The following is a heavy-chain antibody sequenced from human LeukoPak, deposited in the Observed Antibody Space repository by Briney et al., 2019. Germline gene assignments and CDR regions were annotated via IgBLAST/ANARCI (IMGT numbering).Heavy chain of an antibody. V-gene: IGHV3-21*01. D-gene: IGHD6-19*01. CDR2: ISSNTDYI. Sequence: GGSLRLSCAASGFIFTNAWMNWVRQAPGKGLEWVSSISSNTDYIYYADSVKGRFTISRDNAKNSLYLQMNSLRAEDTAVYYCARVGQVAVAGTIFDCFDPWGQGTLVTVSS. J-gene: IGHJ5*02. CDR1: GFIFTNAW. CDR3: ARVGQVAVAGTIFDCFDP.